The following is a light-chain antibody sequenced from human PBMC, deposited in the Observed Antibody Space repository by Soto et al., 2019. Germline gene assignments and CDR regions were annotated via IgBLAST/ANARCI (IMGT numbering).Light chain of an antibody. V-gene: IGLV2-14*03. CDR2: NVY. Sequence: QSVLTQPASVSGSPGQSITISCTGTSSDVGGYNFVSWYQQHPGKAPKLMLYNVYDRPSGISHRFSGSRSGNTASLTISGLQAEDEAHYYCNSYTSSSTLVFSGGTKVTVL. J-gene: IGLJ2*01. CDR1: SSDVGGYNF. CDR3: NSYTSSSTLV.